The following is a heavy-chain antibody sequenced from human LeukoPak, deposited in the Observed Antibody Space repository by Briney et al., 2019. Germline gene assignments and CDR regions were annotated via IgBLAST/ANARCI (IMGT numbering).Heavy chain of an antibody. CDR3: ARHGEDSSGYLLDH. D-gene: IGHD3-22*01. CDR2: IYYSGST. J-gene: IGHJ1*01. V-gene: IGHV4-59*08. CDR1: GGSISRYY. Sequence: SETLSLTCTVSGGSISRYYWSWIRQPPGKGLEWIGYIYYSGSTNYNPSLKSRVTISVDTSKNQFSLKGSSVTAPDTAVYYCARHGEDSSGYLLDHWGQGTLVIISS.